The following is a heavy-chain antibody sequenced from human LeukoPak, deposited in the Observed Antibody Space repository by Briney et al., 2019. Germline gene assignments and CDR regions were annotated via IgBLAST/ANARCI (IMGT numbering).Heavy chain of an antibody. J-gene: IGHJ5*02. V-gene: IGHV4-30-2*01. Sequence: SETLSLTCAVSGGSISSGGYSWSWIRQPPGKGLEWIGYIYHSGSTYYNPSLKSRVTISVDTSKNQFFLRLNSVTAADTAVYYCAREGDYENWLDPWGQGTLVTVSS. CDR3: AREGDYENWLDP. D-gene: IGHD4-17*01. CDR1: GGSISSGGYS. CDR2: IYHSGST.